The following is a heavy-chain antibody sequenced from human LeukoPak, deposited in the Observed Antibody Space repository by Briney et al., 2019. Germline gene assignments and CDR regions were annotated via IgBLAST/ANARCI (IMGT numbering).Heavy chain of an antibody. CDR3: ALDTVVEDIT. Sequence: GASVKVSCKASVYPFTSYGITWVRQAPGQGLEWMGWISTNNGNTNYAQKLQGRVTLTTDTPTSTAYMELRSLRSDDTAVYYCALDTVVEDITWGQGTLVTVSS. CDR2: ISTNNGNT. J-gene: IGHJ4*02. V-gene: IGHV1-18*01. D-gene: IGHD2-21*01. CDR1: VYPFTSYG.